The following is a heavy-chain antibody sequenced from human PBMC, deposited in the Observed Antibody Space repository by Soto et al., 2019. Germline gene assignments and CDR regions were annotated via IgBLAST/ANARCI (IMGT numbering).Heavy chain of an antibody. J-gene: IGHJ4*02. Sequence: QLQLQESGPGLVKPSETLSLTCTVSGGSISSSSYYWGWIRQPPGKGLEWIGSIYYSGSTYYNPSLKSRVTISVDTSKNQFSLKLSSVTAADTAVYYCARLASPEDIVVVPAAPIDYWGQGTLVTVSS. V-gene: IGHV4-39*01. CDR2: IYYSGST. D-gene: IGHD2-2*01. CDR1: GGSISSSSYY. CDR3: ARLASPEDIVVVPAAPIDY.